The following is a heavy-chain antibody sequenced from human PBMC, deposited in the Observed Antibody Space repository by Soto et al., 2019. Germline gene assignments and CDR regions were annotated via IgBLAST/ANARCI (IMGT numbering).Heavy chain of an antibody. D-gene: IGHD1-26*01. J-gene: IGHJ4*02. CDR1: GFTFSDHY. CDR2: IRNKANGYNT. Sequence: EVQLVESGGGLVQPGGSLRLSCAASGFTFSDHYMEWVRQAPGKGLEWVGRIRNKANGYNTEYASSVKGRFTSSREDSRHSLHLQNTSLKSEDTSVLYCARYSGSYSRGLDYWGQGTPVIVSS. CDR3: ARYSGSYSRGLDY. V-gene: IGHV3-72*01.